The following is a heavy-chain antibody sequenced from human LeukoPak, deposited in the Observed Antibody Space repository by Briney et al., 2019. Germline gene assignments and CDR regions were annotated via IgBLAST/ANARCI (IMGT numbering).Heavy chain of an antibody. Sequence: VASVKVSCKASGGTFSSYAISWVRQAPGQGLEWMGRIIPILGIANYAQKLQGRVTMTTDTSTSTAYIELRSLRSDDTAVYYCASSHSSSSSPNYYYYGMDVWGQGTTVTVSS. D-gene: IGHD6-13*01. V-gene: IGHV1-69*04. CDR2: IIPILGIA. CDR1: GGTFSSYA. CDR3: ASSHSSSSSPNYYYYGMDV. J-gene: IGHJ6*02.